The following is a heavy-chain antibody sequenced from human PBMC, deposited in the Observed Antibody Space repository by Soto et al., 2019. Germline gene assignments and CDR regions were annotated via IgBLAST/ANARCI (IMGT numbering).Heavy chain of an antibody. CDR1: GFLLRDCA. CDR3: ARDLSWGSNWYYYMDV. J-gene: IGHJ6*03. V-gene: IGHV3-48*01. D-gene: IGHD7-27*01. CDR2: ISSSSSVI. Sequence: GSLRLSCATSGFLLRDCAMNWVRQAPGKGLEWVSYISSSSSVIDYADSVKGRFTVSRDNARNSLYLQMNSLRAEDTAVYYCARDLSWGSNWYYYMDVWGKGTTVTVSS.